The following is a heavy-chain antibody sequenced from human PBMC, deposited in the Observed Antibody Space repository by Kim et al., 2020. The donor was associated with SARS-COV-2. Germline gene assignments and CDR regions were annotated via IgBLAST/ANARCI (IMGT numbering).Heavy chain of an antibody. CDR3: AREMGSSSWNQAFDY. CDR2: INPNSGGT. D-gene: IGHD6-13*01. J-gene: IGHJ4*02. V-gene: IGHV1-2*06. CDR1: GYTFTGYY. Sequence: ASVKVSCKASGYTFTGYYMHWVRQAPGQGLEWLGRINPNSGGTNYAKKFQGRVTMTRDTSISTAYMELSRLRSDDTAVYYCAREMGSSSWNQAFDYWGQGTLVTVSS.